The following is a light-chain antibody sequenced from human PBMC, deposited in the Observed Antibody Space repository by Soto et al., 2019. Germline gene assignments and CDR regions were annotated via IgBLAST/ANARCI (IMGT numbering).Light chain of an antibody. CDR2: EVS. V-gene: IGLV2-8*01. J-gene: IGLJ1*01. CDR1: SSDVGGYNY. CDR3: LSYPDTAYV. Sequence: QSALTQPPSASGSPGQSVTISCAGTSSDVGGYNYVSWYQQYPGKVPKLMIYEVSERPSGVPDRFSGSKSGNTAFPTVSGRQAEDEADYYCLSYPDTAYVFATGTKLTVL.